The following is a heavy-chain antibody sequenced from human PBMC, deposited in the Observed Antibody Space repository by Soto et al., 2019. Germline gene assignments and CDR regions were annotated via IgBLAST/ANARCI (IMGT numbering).Heavy chain of an antibody. Sequence: PSETLSLTCTVSGGSISSSSYYWGWIRQPPGKGLEWIGSIYYSGSTYYNPSLKSRVTISVDTSKNQFPLKLSSVTAADTAVYYCARLTTVTDYYYYGMDVWGQGTTVTAP. CDR3: ARLTTVTDYYYYGMDV. CDR1: GGSISSSSYY. CDR2: IYYSGST. D-gene: IGHD4-4*01. V-gene: IGHV4-39*01. J-gene: IGHJ6*02.